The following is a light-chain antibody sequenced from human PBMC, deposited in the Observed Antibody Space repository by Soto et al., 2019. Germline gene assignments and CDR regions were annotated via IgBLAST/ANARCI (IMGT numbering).Light chain of an antibody. Sequence: EIVLTQSPSTLSLSPGERATLSCRASQSVSSYLAWYQQKPGQAPRLLIYDASSRATGIPARFSGSGSGTDFTLTISSLEPEDFAVYYCQQYIRWPLTFGGGTKVDIK. J-gene: IGKJ4*01. CDR1: QSVSSY. CDR3: QQYIRWPLT. V-gene: IGKV3-11*01. CDR2: DAS.